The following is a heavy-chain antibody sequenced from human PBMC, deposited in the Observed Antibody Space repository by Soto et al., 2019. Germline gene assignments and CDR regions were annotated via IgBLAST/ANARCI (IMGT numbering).Heavy chain of an antibody. CDR3: ARADGSGMGYYYYGMDV. CDR2: IKQDGSEK. V-gene: IGHV3-7*03. D-gene: IGHD3-10*01. Sequence: GGSLRLSCAASGFTFSSYWMSWVRQAPGKGLEWVANIKQDGSEKYYVDSVKGRFTISRDNAKNSLYLQMNSLRAEDTAVYYCARADGSGMGYYYYGMDVWGQGTTVTVSS. J-gene: IGHJ6*02. CDR1: GFTFSSYW.